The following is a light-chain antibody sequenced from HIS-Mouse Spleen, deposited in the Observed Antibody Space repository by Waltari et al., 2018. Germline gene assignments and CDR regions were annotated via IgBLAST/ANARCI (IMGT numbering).Light chain of an antibody. CDR2: EVS. V-gene: IGLV2-14*01. CDR3: SSYTSSSTLV. CDR1: SSAVGGYNY. J-gene: IGLJ2*01. Sequence: QSALTQPASVSGSPVQSITIPCTGTSSAVGGYNYASWYQQHPGKAPKLMIYEVSNRPSGVSNRFSGSKSGNTASLTITGLQAEDEADYYCSSYTSSSTLVFGGGTKLTVL.